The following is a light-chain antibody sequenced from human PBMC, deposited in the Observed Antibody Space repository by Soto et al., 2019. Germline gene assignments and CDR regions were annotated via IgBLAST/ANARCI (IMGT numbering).Light chain of an antibody. CDR2: DVS. V-gene: IGLV2-11*01. Sequence: QSALTEPRSVSGSPGQSVTISCTGTSSDVGGYNYVSWYQQHPGKAPKLMIYDVSKRPSGVPDRFSGSKSGNTASLTISGLQAEDEADYYCCSYAGSYTHSLFGTGTKLTVL. CDR1: SSDVGGYNY. J-gene: IGLJ1*01. CDR3: CSYAGSYTHSL.